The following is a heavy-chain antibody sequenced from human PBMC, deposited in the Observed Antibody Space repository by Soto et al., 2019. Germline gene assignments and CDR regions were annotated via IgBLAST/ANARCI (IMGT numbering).Heavy chain of an antibody. D-gene: IGHD3-10*02. CDR1: GFTFNIYW. J-gene: IGHJ4*02. V-gene: IGHV3-74*01. CDR3: AKDSDCWGSYYNKPDY. CDR2: IDSDGSDT. Sequence: PGGSLRLSCAASGFTFNIYWMHWVRQAPGKGLVWVSRIDSDGSDTRYADSVKGRFTISRDNSKNTVYLQMNSLRAEDTAVYYYAKDSDCWGSYYNKPDYWGPGTLVTVSS.